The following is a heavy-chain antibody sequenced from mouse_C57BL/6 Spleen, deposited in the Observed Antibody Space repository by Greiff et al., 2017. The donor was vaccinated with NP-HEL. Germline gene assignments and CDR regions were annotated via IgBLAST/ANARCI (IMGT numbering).Heavy chain of an antibody. V-gene: IGHV5-4*03. D-gene: IGHD3-2*02. CDR2: ISDGGSYT. CDR3: ARGGSSGYVGAMDY. Sequence: EVKLMDSGGGLVKPGGSLKLSCAASGFTFSSYAMSWVRQTPEKRLEWVATISDGGSYTYYPDNVKGRFTISRDNAKNNLYLQMSHLKSEDTAMYYCARGGSSGYVGAMDYWGQGTSVTVSS. CDR1: GFTFSSYA. J-gene: IGHJ4*01.